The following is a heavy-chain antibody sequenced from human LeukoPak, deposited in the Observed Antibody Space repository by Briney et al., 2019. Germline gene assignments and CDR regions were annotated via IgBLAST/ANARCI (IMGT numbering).Heavy chain of an antibody. CDR3: ATQRELRYFDWLYFDY. CDR2: IYPGDSDT. V-gene: IGHV5-51*01. CDR1: GYSFTSYW. D-gene: IGHD3-9*01. Sequence: GESLKISCKGSGYSFTSYWIGWVRHMHGKGLEWMGIIYPGDSDTRYSPSFQGQVTISADKSISTAYLQWSSLKASDTAMYYCATQRELRYFDWLYFDYWGQGTLVTVSS. J-gene: IGHJ4*02.